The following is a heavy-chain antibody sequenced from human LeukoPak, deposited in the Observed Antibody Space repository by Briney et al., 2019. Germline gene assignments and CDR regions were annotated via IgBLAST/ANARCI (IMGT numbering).Heavy chain of an antibody. CDR2: INHSGGT. V-gene: IGHV4-34*01. D-gene: IGHD6-19*01. Sequence: PSETLSLTCAVYGGSFSGYYWSWIRQPPGKGLEWIGEINHSGGTNYNPSLKSRVTISVDTSKNQFSLKLSSVTAADTAVYYCARHGIAVAGTRSYFDYWGQGTLVTVSS. J-gene: IGHJ4*02. CDR1: GGSFSGYY. CDR3: ARHGIAVAGTRSYFDY.